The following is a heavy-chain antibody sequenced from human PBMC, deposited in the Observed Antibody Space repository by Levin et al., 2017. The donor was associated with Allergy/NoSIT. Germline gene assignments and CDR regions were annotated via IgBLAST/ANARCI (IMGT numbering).Heavy chain of an antibody. D-gene: IGHD3-10*02. J-gene: IGHJ4*02. V-gene: IGHV3-23*01. CDR3: AKHSYVNLFDY. CDR2: ISASGGST. CDR1: RFTFSSYA. Sequence: SCAASRFTFSSYAMSWVRQAPGKGLEWVSAISASGGSTYYADSVKGRFTISRDNSKNTLYLQMNSLRAEDTAVYYCAKHSYVNLFDYWGQGTLVTVSS.